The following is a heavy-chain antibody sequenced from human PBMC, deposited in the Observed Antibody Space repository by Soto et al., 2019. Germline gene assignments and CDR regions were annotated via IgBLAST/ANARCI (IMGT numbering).Heavy chain of an antibody. Sequence: PSETLSLTCTVSGGSISSGDYYWSWIRRSPGKGLEWIGYIYYSGSTYYNPSLKSRVTISVDTSKNQFSLKLSSVTAADMAVYYCARDRRLSGYSYGYFDYWGQGTLVTVSS. CDR3: ARDRRLSGYSYGYFDY. J-gene: IGHJ4*02. CDR1: GGSISSGDYY. D-gene: IGHD5-18*01. CDR2: IYYSGST. V-gene: IGHV4-30-4*01.